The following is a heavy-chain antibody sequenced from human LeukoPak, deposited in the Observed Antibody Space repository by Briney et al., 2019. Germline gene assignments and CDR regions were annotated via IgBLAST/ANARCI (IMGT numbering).Heavy chain of an antibody. Sequence: PSETLSLTCTVSGGSISSSSYYWGWIRQPPGKGLEWIGSIYYSGSTYYNPSLKSRVTISVDTSKNQFSLKLSSVTAADTAVYYCAGESMYYDILTGYYNVTYFDYWGQGTLVTVSS. V-gene: IGHV4-39*01. CDR1: GGSISSSSYY. CDR2: IYYSGST. J-gene: IGHJ4*02. D-gene: IGHD3-9*01. CDR3: AGESMYYDILTGYYNVTYFDY.